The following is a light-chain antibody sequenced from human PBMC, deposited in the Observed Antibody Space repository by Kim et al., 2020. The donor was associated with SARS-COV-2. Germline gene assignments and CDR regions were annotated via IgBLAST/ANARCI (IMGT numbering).Light chain of an antibody. CDR2: WAS. CDR1: QSVLYTANSKNY. CDR3: EQYYSTPLT. Sequence: APLNCTSSQSVLYTANSKNYLAWCQQRPGQPPQLLIYWASPRGTGVPDRVRGGGAVTDFSLSITSVRAEDVAVYYCEQYYSTPLTFGGGTKVDIK. V-gene: IGKV4-1*01. J-gene: IGKJ3*01.